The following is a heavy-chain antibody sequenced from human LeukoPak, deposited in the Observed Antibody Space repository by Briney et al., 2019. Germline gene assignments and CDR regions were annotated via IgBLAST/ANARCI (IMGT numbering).Heavy chain of an antibody. D-gene: IGHD6-19*01. CDR2: ISWNSGSI. CDR1: GFTFDDYA. Sequence: QPGRSLRLSCAASGFTFDDYAMHWVRQAPGKGLEWVSGISWNSGSIGYADSVKGRFTISRDNAKNSLYLQMNSLRAEDTAVYYCARDQSRYSSGWPLDYFDYWGQGTLVTVSS. CDR3: ARDQSRYSSGWPLDYFDY. V-gene: IGHV3-9*01. J-gene: IGHJ4*02.